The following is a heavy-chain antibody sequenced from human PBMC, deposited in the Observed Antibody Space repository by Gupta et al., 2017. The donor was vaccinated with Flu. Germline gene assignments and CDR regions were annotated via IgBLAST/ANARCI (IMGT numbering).Heavy chain of an antibody. CDR1: AFTFSTYA. J-gene: IGHJ5*02. CDR2: ISGSGGST. D-gene: IGHD1-26*01. Sequence: EVQLLDSGGGLVQPGGSLILSCAASAFTFSTYAMSWVRQAPGKGRDWVSVISGSGGSTYKAEYVKGRFTISRDNSKNTGYLEMNSVRAEDTAVYYCVKNDVGVVMAQADWFDHWGQGTLVSVSS. CDR3: VKNDVGVVMAQADWFDH. V-gene: IGHV3-23*01.